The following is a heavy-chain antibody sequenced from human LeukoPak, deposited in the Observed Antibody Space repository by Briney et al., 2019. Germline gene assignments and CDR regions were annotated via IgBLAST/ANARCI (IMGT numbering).Heavy chain of an antibody. CDR1: GGSICSYY. D-gene: IGHD5-24*01. J-gene: IGHJ4*02. Sequence: SETLSLTCTVSGGSICSYYWSWIRQHPGKGLEWIGYIYYSGSTYYNPSLKSRVTISVDTSKNQFSLKLSSVTAADTAVYYCARGVRWLQLSYFDYWGQGTLVTVSS. CDR3: ARGVRWLQLSYFDY. V-gene: IGHV4-59*06. CDR2: IYYSGST.